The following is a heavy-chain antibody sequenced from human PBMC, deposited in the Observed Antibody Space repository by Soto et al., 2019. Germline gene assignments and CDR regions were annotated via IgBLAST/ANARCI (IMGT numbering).Heavy chain of an antibody. CDR1: GFTFSSYA. V-gene: IGHV3-30*03. D-gene: IGHD2-8*01. CDR2: ISNDGSNK. J-gene: IGHJ4*02. Sequence: GGSLRLSCAASGFTFSSYAMHWVRQAPGRGLEWVAAISNDGSNKYYADPVKGRLTISRDDSKNTLYLQMNSLRVDDAAVYYCAIGDDGNGYCTNGVCYEGYWGQGTLVTVSS. CDR3: AIGDDGNGYCTNGVCYEGY.